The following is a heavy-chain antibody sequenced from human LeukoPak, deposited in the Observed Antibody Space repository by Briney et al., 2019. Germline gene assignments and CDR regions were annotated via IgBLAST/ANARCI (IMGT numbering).Heavy chain of an antibody. Sequence: GGSLRLSCAASGFSFSDYYMSWIRQAPGKGLEWVSYISSSGSTIYYADSVKGRFTISRDNAKNALYLQMNSLRAEDTAVYYCARDLKWYRDLFDYWGQGTLVTVSS. CDR2: ISSSGSTI. CDR1: GFSFSDYY. D-gene: IGHD1-14*01. V-gene: IGHV3-11*01. J-gene: IGHJ4*02. CDR3: ARDLKWYRDLFDY.